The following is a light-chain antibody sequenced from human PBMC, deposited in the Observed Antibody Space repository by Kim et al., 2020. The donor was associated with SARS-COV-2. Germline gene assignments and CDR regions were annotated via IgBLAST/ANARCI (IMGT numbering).Light chain of an antibody. J-gene: IGLJ1*01. CDR1: KLGDKY. V-gene: IGLV3-1*01. Sequence: MSPVQTASITCSGDKLGDKYACWYQQKPGQSPVLVIYQDSKRPSGIPERFSGSNSGNTATLTISGTQAMDEADYYCQAWDSSTAVFGTGTKVTVL. CDR2: QDS. CDR3: QAWDSSTAV.